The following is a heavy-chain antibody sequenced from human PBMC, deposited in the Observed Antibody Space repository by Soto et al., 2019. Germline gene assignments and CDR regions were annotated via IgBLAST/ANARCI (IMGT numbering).Heavy chain of an antibody. CDR3: AREPKGIVVSYYFDY. V-gene: IGHV3-33*01. J-gene: IGHJ4*02. CDR1: GFTFSSYG. D-gene: IGHD1-26*01. Sequence: QVQLVESGGGVVQPGRSLRLSCAASGFTFSSYGMHWVRQAPGKGLEWVAVIWYDGSNKYYADSVKGRFTISRDNSKNTLYLQMNSLRAEDTAVYYCAREPKGIVVSYYFDYWGQGTLVTVSS. CDR2: IWYDGSNK.